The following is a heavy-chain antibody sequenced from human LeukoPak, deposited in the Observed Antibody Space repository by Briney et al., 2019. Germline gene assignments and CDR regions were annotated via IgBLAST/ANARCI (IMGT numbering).Heavy chain of an antibody. J-gene: IGHJ3*02. CDR1: GYTFTSYD. Sequence: SVKVSCKASGYTFTSYDINWVRQAPGQGLEWMGRIIPILGIANYAQKFQGRVTITADKSTSTAYMELSSLRSEDTAVYYCASRFAPLRYDSSGYYVDAFDIWGQGTMVTVSS. CDR3: ASRFAPLRYDSSGYYVDAFDI. V-gene: IGHV1-69*04. D-gene: IGHD3-22*01. CDR2: IIPILGIA.